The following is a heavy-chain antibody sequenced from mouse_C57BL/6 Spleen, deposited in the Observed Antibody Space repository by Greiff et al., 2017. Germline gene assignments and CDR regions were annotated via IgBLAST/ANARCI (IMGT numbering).Heavy chain of an antibody. CDR3: TRWDGNYVWFAY. CDR2: IYPGNSDT. J-gene: IGHJ3*01. D-gene: IGHD2-1*01. V-gene: IGHV1-5*01. CDR1: GYTFTSYW. Sequence: VQLQQSGTVLARPGASVKMSCKTSGYTFTSYWMHWVKQRPGQGLDWIGAIYPGNSDTSYNQKFKGKAKLTAVTSASTAYMELSSLTNEDSAVYCCTRWDGNYVWFAYWGQGTLVTVSA.